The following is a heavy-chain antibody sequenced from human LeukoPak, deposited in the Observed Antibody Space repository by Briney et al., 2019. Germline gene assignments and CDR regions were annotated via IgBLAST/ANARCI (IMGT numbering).Heavy chain of an antibody. CDR3: AKDLGYCSSTSCPQTDY. V-gene: IGHV3-23*01. Sequence: GGSLRLPCAASGFTFSSYAMSWVRQAPGKGLEWVSAISGSGGSTYYADSAKGRFTISRDNSKNTLYLQMNSLRAEDTAVYYCAKDLGYCSSTSCPQTDYWGQGTLVTVSS. CDR2: ISGSGGST. J-gene: IGHJ4*02. CDR1: GFTFSSYA. D-gene: IGHD2-2*01.